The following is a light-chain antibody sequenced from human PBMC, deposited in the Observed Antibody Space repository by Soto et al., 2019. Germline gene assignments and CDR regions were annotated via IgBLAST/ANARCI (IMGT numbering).Light chain of an antibody. Sequence: EIVMTQSPATLSVSPGEGVTLSCRASQSITFDLAWYQQSPGQTPRLLIYRASTRATGVPARFGGSGSGTEFTLTLSSLQSEDFGLYYCQQYDNWPWTFGQGTKVEIK. CDR2: RAS. J-gene: IGKJ1*01. CDR3: QQYDNWPWT. V-gene: IGKV3-15*01. CDR1: QSITFD.